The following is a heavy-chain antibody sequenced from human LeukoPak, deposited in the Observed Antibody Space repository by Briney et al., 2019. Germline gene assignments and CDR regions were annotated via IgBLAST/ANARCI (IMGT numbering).Heavy chain of an antibody. CDR1: GYTFTSYG. J-gene: IGHJ6*03. V-gene: IGHV1-18*01. CDR2: ISAYNGNT. D-gene: IGHD6-13*01. CDR3: ARVVQQQLPISYYYYYYMDV. Sequence: GASVKVSCKASGYTFTSYGISWVRQAPGQGLEWMGWISAYNGNTNYAQKLQGRVTMTTDTSTSTAYMELRSLRSDDTAVYYCARVVQQQLPISYYYYYYMDVWGKGTTVTISS.